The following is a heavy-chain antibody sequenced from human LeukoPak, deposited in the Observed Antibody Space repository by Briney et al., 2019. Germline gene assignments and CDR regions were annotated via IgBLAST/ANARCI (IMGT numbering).Heavy chain of an antibody. D-gene: IGHD3-16*01. CDR1: GFTFSSYW. J-gene: IGHJ6*04. CDR3: ASGDYYYGMDV. Sequence: PGGSLRLSCAASGFTFSSYWMHWVRQAPGKGLVWVSRINSDGSSTSYADSVKGRFAISRDNAKNTLYLQMNSLRAEDTAVYYCASGDYYYGMDVWGKGTTVTVSS. V-gene: IGHV3-74*01. CDR2: INSDGSST.